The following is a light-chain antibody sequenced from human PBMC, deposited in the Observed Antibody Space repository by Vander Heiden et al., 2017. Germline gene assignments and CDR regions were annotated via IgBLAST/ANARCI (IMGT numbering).Light chain of an antibody. CDR2: EVS. Sequence: ALPHPPSVPGSPGQSITISCTGTSSDVGSYNVVSWYQQHPGKAPKLMIYEVSKRPSGVSNRFSGSKSGNTASLTISGLQAEDEADYYCCSYASSSTWVFGGGTKLTVL. CDR3: CSYASSSTWV. J-gene: IGLJ3*02. CDR1: SSDVGSYNV. V-gene: IGLV2-23*02.